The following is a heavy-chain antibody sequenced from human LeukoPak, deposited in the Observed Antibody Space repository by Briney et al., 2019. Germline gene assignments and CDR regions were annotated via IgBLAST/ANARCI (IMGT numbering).Heavy chain of an antibody. J-gene: IGHJ5*01. Sequence: AASVKVSCKATSYISRVRQAPGQGLEWMGWIGSYAGDTYYAQKFQGRVTVTTDTSSSTAYMELRSLRSDDTAVYYCARDFWNFDDSRGYYRDFDSWGQGTLVTVSS. CDR2: IGSYAGDT. V-gene: IGHV1-18*01. CDR1: TSY. D-gene: IGHD3-22*01. CDR3: ARDFWNFDDSRGYYRDFDS.